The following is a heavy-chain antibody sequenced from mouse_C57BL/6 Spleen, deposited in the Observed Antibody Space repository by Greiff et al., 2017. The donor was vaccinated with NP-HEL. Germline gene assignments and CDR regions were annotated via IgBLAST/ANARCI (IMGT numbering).Heavy chain of an antibody. V-gene: IGHV2-9-1*01. CDR1: GFSLTSYA. J-gene: IGHJ3*01. CDR3: AIPANWDGSSLFAY. D-gene: IGHD4-1*01. CDR2: IWTGGGT. Sequence: VKVVESGPGLVAPSQSLSITCTVSGFSLTSYAISWVRQPPGKGLEWLGVIWTGGGTNYNSALKSRLSISKDNSKSQVFLKMNSLQTDDTARYYCAIPANWDGSSLFAYWGQGTLVTVSA.